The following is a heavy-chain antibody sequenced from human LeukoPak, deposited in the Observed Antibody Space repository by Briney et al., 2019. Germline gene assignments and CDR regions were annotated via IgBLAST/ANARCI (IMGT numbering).Heavy chain of an antibody. CDR2: INHSGST. Sequence: PGGSLRLSCAASGFTFSRFWMSWVRQAPGKGLEWIGEINHSGSTNYNSSLKSRVTISVDTSKNQFSLKLSSVTAADTAVYYCARGSGYYYDSSGYLRYWGQGTLVTVSS. J-gene: IGHJ4*02. V-gene: IGHV4-34*01. D-gene: IGHD3-22*01. CDR3: ARGSGYYYDSSGYLRY. CDR1: GFTFSRFW.